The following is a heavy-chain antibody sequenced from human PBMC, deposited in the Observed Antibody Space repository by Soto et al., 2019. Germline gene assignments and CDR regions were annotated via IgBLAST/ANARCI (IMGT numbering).Heavy chain of an antibody. CDR1: GGSISSYY. Sequence: SETLSLTCTVSGGSISSYYWSWIRQPPGKGLEWIGYIYYSGSTNYNPSLKSRVTISVDTSKNQFSLKLSSVTAADTAVYYCAGLYIRPGAAAGYYYYYMDVWGKGTTVTGSS. D-gene: IGHD6-13*01. J-gene: IGHJ6*03. CDR3: AGLYIRPGAAAGYYYYYMDV. V-gene: IGHV4-59*08. CDR2: IYYSGST.